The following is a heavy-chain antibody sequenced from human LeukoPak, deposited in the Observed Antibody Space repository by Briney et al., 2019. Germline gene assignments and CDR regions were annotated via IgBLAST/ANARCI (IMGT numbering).Heavy chain of an antibody. CDR2: ISSSSRTI. J-gene: IGHJ6*04. V-gene: IGHV3-48*04. CDR1: GFTFSSYS. CDR3: AELGITMIGGV. Sequence: GGSLRLSCAASGFTFSSYSMNWVRQAPGKGLEWVSYISSSSRTIYYADSVKGRFTISRDNAKNSLYLQMNSLRAEDTAVYYCAELGITMIGGVWGKGTTVTISS. D-gene: IGHD3-10*02.